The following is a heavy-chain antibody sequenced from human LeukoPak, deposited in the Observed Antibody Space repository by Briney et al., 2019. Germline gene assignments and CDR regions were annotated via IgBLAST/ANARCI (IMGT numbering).Heavy chain of an antibody. V-gene: IGHV4-34*01. CDR3: SRRPKTITIFGVASYYFVY. J-gene: IGHJ4*02. Sequence: SETLSLTCTVSGGSFRGYYWSWIRQPPGQGLEWIGEINHSGSTNYYPSLKSRVTISVATSKYQFSLKLSSVSAADTAVYYCSRRPKTITIFGVASYYFVYWSQGTLVTVSA. CDR2: INHSGST. D-gene: IGHD3-3*01. CDR1: GGSFRGYY.